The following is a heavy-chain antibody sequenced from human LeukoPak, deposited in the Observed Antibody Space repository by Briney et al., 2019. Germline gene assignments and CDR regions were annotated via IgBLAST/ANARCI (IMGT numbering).Heavy chain of an antibody. Sequence: GGSLRLSCAASGFTFSSYGMYWVRQAPGKGLEWVAFIRYDGSNKYYADSVKGRFTISRDNSKNTQYLQMNSLRAEDTAVYYCAKEGRRYCSSTSCSPPCYWGQGTLVTVSS. V-gene: IGHV3-30*02. CDR3: AKEGRRYCSSTSCSPPCY. CDR1: GFTFSSYG. D-gene: IGHD2-2*01. J-gene: IGHJ4*02. CDR2: IRYDGSNK.